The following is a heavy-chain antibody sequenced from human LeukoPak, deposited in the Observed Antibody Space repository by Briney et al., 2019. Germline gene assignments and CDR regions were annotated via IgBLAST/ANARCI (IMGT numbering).Heavy chain of an antibody. D-gene: IGHD6-13*01. CDR1: GGSISSYY. Sequence: SETLSLTCTVSGGSISSYYWSWIRQPPGKGLEWIGYIYYSGSTNYDPSLKSRVTISVDTSKNQSSLKLSSVAAADTAVYYCARARGRAAAGPFDYWGQGTLVTV. J-gene: IGHJ4*02. CDR3: ARARGRAAAGPFDY. CDR2: IYYSGST. V-gene: IGHV4-59*01.